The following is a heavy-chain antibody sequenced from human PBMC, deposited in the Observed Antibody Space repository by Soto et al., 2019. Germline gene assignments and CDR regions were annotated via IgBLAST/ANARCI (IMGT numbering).Heavy chain of an antibody. D-gene: IGHD3-22*01. CDR2: ISAYNGNT. V-gene: IGHV1-18*01. CDR1: GYTFTSYG. CDR3: ARAPLGIIVAPDY. J-gene: IGHJ4*02. Sequence: ASVKVSCKASGYTFTSYGISWVRQAPGQGLEWMGWISAYNGNTNYAQKLQGRVTMTTDTSTSTDYMELRNLRSDDTAVYYCARAPLGIIVAPDYWGQGTLVTVS.